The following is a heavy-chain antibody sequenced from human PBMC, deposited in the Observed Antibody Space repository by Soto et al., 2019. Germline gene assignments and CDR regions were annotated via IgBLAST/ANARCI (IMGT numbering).Heavy chain of an antibody. J-gene: IGHJ3*02. Sequence: SETLSLTCTVSGGSISSYYWSWIRQPPGKGLEWIGYIYYSGSTNYNPSLKSRVTISVDTSKNQFSLKLSSVTAADTAVYYCAREKSYDFWSGYYTGSAFDIWGQGTMVTVSS. CDR2: IYYSGST. CDR3: AREKSYDFWSGYYTGSAFDI. D-gene: IGHD3-3*01. V-gene: IGHV4-59*01. CDR1: GGSISSYY.